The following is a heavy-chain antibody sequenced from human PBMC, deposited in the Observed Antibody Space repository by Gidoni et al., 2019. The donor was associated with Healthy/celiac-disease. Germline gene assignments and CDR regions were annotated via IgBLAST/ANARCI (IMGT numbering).Heavy chain of an antibody. CDR1: GFTFSNDW. CDR2: IKSKTDGGTT. V-gene: IGHV3-15*01. Sequence: EVQLVESGGGLVKPGGSLRLSCAASGFTFSNDWMSWVRQAPGKGLEWVGRIKSKTDGGTTDYAAPVKGRFTISRDDSKNTLYLQMNSLKTEDTAVYYCTTDDYDFWSGYSPYYFDYWGQGTLVTVSS. D-gene: IGHD3-3*01. CDR3: TTDDYDFWSGYSPYYFDY. J-gene: IGHJ4*02.